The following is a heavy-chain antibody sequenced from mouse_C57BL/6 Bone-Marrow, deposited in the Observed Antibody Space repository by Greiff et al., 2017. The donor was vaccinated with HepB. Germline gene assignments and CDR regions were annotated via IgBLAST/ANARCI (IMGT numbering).Heavy chain of an antibody. V-gene: IGHV1-18*01. CDR3: ARTGTKPSFAY. Sequence: EVQGVESGPELVKPGASVKIPCKASGYTFTDYNMDWVKQSHGKSLEWIGDINPNNGGTIYNQKFKGKATLTVDKSSSTAYMELRSLTSEDTAVYYCARTGTKPSFAYWGQGTLVTVSA. CDR1: GYTFTDYN. J-gene: IGHJ3*01. D-gene: IGHD3-3*01. CDR2: INPNNGGT.